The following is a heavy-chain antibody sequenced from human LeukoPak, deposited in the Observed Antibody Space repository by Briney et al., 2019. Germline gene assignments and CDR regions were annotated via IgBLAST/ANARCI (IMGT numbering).Heavy chain of an antibody. CDR3: ARAGRGLAASD. Sequence: ERSLRLSCAASGFTFSNYATYCVREAPGKGLEWVAIIWYDGSNKYYTDSVKSRFTISRDNSENTVYLQMGGMRAEDTAVYDCARAGRGLAASDWGQGTLVTVSS. CDR2: IWYDGSNK. V-gene: IGHV3-33*07. J-gene: IGHJ4*02. CDR1: GFTFSNYA. D-gene: IGHD3/OR15-3a*01.